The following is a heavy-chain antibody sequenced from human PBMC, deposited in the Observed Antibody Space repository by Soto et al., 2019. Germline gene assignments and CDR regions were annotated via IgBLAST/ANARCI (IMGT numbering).Heavy chain of an antibody. V-gene: IGHV1-69*06. CDR3: ARMRPGDVVVPAASNYYGMGV. Sequence: PGASVKVSCKASGGTFSSYAISWVRQAPGQGLEWMGGIIPIFGTANYAQKFQGRVTITADKSTSTAYMELSSLRSEDTAVYYCARMRPGDVVVPAASNYYGMGVWGQGTTVTVSS. D-gene: IGHD2-2*01. CDR2: IIPIFGTA. J-gene: IGHJ6*02. CDR1: GGTFSSYA.